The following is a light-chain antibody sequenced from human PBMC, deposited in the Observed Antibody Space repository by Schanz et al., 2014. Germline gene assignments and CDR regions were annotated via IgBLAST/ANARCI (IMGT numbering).Light chain of an antibody. V-gene: IGKV1-5*01. CDR2: EAS. Sequence: DIQMTQTPSTLSASVGDRVTITCRASQRISIGLAWYQQKPGKAPKVLISEASILESGVPSRFSGTGSGTEFTLTISSLQPDDFATYYCQQYNSPLTFGGGTKVQIK. CDR1: QRISIG. CDR3: QQYNSPLT. J-gene: IGKJ4*01.